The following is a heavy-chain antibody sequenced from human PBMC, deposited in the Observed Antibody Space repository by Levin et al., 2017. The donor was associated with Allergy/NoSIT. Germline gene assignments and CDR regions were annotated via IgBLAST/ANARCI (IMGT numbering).Heavy chain of an antibody. CDR1: GGTLSNFV. V-gene: IGHV1-69*13. CDR3: ARGYYDSSGHRFDL. Sequence: SVKVSCKASGGTLSNFVIGWVRQPPTQGLEWMGKITPVSATANYAQKFQGRVTITADEPTDTVYLEVRGLRSEDTAVYYCARGYYDSSGHRFDLWGQGTLVTVSS. J-gene: IGHJ4*02. D-gene: IGHD3-22*01. CDR2: ITPVSATA.